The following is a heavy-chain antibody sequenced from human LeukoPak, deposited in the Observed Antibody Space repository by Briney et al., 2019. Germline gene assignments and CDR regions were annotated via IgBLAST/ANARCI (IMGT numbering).Heavy chain of an antibody. CDR2: IKSKTDGGTT. CDR3: TTEYYGSFNY. J-gene: IGHJ4*02. V-gene: IGHV3-15*01. Sequence: PGGSLRLSCAASGFTFSNAWMSWVRQAPGKGLEWVGRIKSKTDGGTTDYAAPVKGRFTISRDDSQNTLYMHMNSLKTEDTAVYYCTTEYYGSFNYWGQGTLVTVSS. D-gene: IGHD3-10*01. CDR1: GFTFSNAW.